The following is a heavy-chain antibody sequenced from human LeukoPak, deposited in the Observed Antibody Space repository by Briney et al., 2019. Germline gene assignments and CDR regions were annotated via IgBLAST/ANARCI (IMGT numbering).Heavy chain of an antibody. Sequence: SETLSLTCTVSGGSISSSSYYWGWIRQPPGKGLEWIGSIYYSGSTYYNPSLKSRVTISVDTSKNQFSLKLSSVTAADTAVYYCARESGYSSGWYLSAWVGYFDLWGRGTLVTVSS. CDR2: IYYSGST. CDR1: GGSISSSSYY. J-gene: IGHJ2*01. CDR3: ARESGYSSGWYLSAWVGYFDL. V-gene: IGHV4-39*07. D-gene: IGHD6-19*01.